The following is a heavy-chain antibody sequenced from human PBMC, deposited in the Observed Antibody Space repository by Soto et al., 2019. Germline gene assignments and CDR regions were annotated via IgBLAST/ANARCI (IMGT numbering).Heavy chain of an antibody. CDR3: ARARGSDSIRWFDP. J-gene: IGHJ5*02. CDR1: GFTFSSYE. Sequence: SGFTFSSYEMNWVRQAPGKGLEWVSYISSSGSTIYYADSVRGRFTISRDNAKNSLYLRMNSLRAEDTAVYYCARARGSDSIRWFDPWGQGTLVTVSS. D-gene: IGHD1-26*01. V-gene: IGHV3-48*03. CDR2: ISSSGSTI.